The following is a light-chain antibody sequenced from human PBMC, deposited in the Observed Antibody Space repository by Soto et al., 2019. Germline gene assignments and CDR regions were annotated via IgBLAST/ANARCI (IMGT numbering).Light chain of an antibody. CDR1: SSDLTYNS. CDR2: DVS. J-gene: IGLJ1*01. V-gene: IGLV2-14*01. Sequence: QSALTQPASVSGSLGQSISISCTEDSSDLTYNSVSWYQHYPHKAPKLIIYDVSYRPSGVSTRFSGSQSAGSASLTISGLQAEDEADYYCSSSTPTRGLVFGSGTKVTVL. CDR3: SSSTPTRGLV.